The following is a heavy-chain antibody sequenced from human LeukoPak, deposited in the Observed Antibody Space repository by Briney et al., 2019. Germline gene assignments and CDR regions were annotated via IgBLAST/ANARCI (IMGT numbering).Heavy chain of an antibody. V-gene: IGHV3-30*04. D-gene: IGHD4-17*01. CDR1: GFTFSSYA. Sequence: PGGSLRLSCAASGFTFSSYAIHWVRQAPGKGLEWVAVISFDGTDAFYADSVKGRFTISRDNSKNTLYLQMNSLRADDTAVYYCARARGPVTSISSFDIWGQGTMVTVSS. CDR2: ISFDGTDA. CDR3: ARARGPVTSISSFDI. J-gene: IGHJ3*02.